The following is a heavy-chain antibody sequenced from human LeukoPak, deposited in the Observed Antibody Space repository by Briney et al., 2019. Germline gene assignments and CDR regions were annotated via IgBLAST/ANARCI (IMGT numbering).Heavy chain of an antibody. CDR1: GGSISSSNW. D-gene: IGHD3-22*01. CDR3: ARHYDSSGYPFDY. CDR2: IYHSGST. J-gene: IGHJ4*02. V-gene: IGHV4-4*02. Sequence: KASETLSLTCAVSGGSISSSNWWSWVRQPPGKGLEWIGEIYHSGSTYYNPSLKSRVTISVDTSKNQFSLKLSSVTAADTAVYYCARHYDSSGYPFDYWGQGTLVTVSS.